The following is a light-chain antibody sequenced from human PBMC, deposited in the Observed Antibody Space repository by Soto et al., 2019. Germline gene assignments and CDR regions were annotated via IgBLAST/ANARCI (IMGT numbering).Light chain of an antibody. CDR2: SDD. CDR3: AAWDDNLNGPL. Sequence: QAVVTQPPSLSGTPGQRVTISCSGSNSNIGRYSVNLYQHFPGTAPKILIYSDDERPSGVPDRFSGSKSGTSASLAISGLQSEDEAEYYCAAWDDNLNGPLFGGGTKVTVL. V-gene: IGLV1-44*01. CDR1: NSNIGRYS. J-gene: IGLJ3*02.